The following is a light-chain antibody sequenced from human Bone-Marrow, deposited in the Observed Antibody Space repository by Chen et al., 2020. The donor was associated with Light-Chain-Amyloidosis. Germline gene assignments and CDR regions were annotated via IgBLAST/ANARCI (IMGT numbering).Light chain of an antibody. CDR1: QSVSSSY. V-gene: IGKV3-20*01. CDR2: GSS. CDR3: QQYGSSPQSA. J-gene: IGKJ1*01. Sequence: ELVLTQSPGTLSLPAGERATLSCRASQSVSSSYLAWYQQKPGQAPRLLIYGSSSRATGIPDRFSGSGSGTDFNLTISRLEPEDFAVYYCQQYGSSPQSAFGQGTKVEIK.